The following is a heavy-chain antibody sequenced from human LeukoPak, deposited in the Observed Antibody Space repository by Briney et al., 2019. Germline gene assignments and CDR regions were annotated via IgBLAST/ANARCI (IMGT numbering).Heavy chain of an antibody. CDR2: IWCDGSVK. CDR1: GFPFNTHG. Sequence: GGSLSLSCAASGFPFNTHGMHWVRQAPGRGLECVAAIWCDGSVKHYSDAVKGRFTIPRDNSLNTLYLQMNSVRVEDTAMYYCAKDTAIQFLEPAFWGQGTLVTVSS. CDR3: AKDTAIQFLEPAF. V-gene: IGHV3-33*06. D-gene: IGHD3-3*01. J-gene: IGHJ4*02.